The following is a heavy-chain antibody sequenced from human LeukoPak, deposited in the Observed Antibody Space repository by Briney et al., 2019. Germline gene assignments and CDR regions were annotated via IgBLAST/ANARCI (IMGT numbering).Heavy chain of an antibody. V-gene: IGHV4-61*02. CDR3: ASSLLYGYSYGLRADNWFDP. J-gene: IGHJ5*02. Sequence: PSETLSLTCTVSGGSISSGSYYWSWIRQPAGKGLEWIGRIYTSGSTNYNPSLKSRVTISVDTSKNQFSLKLSSVTAADTAVYYCASSLLYGYSYGLRADNWFDPWGQGTLVTVSS. CDR2: IYTSGST. D-gene: IGHD5-18*01. CDR1: GGSISSGSYY.